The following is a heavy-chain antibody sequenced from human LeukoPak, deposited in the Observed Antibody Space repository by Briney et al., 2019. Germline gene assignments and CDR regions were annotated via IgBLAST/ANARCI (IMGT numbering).Heavy chain of an antibody. CDR3: AKATDYYGMDV. V-gene: IGHV3-7*01. J-gene: IGHJ6*02. CDR1: GFTFSNYW. Sequence: GGSLRLSCGASGFTFSNYWMSWVRQAPGKGLEWVINISQDGSGKNYADSVEGRFTISRDNSKNTLYLQMNSLRAEDTAVYYCAKATDYYGMDVWGQGTTVTVSS. D-gene: IGHD4-11*01. CDR2: ISQDGSGK.